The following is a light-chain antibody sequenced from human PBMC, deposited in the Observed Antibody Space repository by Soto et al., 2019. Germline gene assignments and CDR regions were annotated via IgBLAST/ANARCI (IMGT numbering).Light chain of an antibody. CDR3: TSYAGSRNLV. CDR2: EVN. CDR1: SSDVGGYNS. J-gene: IGLJ3*02. V-gene: IGLV2-8*01. Sequence: QSVLTQPPSASGSPGQSVTISCTGTSSDVGGYNSVSWYQQHPGRAPKLLIFEVNNRPSGVPDRFSASKSDNTASLTVSGLQAEDEANYYCTSYAGSRNLVFGGGTKVTVL.